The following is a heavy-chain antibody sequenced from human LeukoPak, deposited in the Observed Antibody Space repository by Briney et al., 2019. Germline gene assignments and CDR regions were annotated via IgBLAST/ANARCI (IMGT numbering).Heavy chain of an antibody. D-gene: IGHD2-21*02. CDR1: GFTFSDYY. CDR2: ISSSGDTI. Sequence: GGSLRLSCAASGFTFSDYYMNWIRQAPGKGLEWVSYISSSGDTIYYADSVKGRFTISRDNSKNTLYLQMNSLRAEDTAVYYCARGAHCGGDCYSDWFDPWGQGTLVTVSS. J-gene: IGHJ5*02. CDR3: ARGAHCGGDCYSDWFDP. V-gene: IGHV3-11*01.